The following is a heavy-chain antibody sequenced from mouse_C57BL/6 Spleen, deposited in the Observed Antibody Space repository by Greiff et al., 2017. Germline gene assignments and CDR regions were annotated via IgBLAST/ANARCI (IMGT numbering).Heavy chain of an antibody. CDR2: IYPGDGDT. Sequence: QVQLKESGAELVKPGASVKISCKASGYAFSSYWMNWVKQRPGKGLEWIGQIYPGDGDTNYNGKFKGKATLTADKSSSTAYMQLSSLTSEDSAVYFCARRGPAWFAYWGQGTLVTVSA. J-gene: IGHJ3*01. CDR3: ARRGPAWFAY. V-gene: IGHV1-80*01. CDR1: GYAFSSYW.